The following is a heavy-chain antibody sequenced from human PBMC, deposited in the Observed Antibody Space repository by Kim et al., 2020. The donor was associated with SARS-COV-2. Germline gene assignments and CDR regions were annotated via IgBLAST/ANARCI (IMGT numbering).Heavy chain of an antibody. CDR3: ALGGSRVYYFDY. CDR2: IHYSGST. V-gene: IGHV4-31*03. J-gene: IGHJ4*02. D-gene: IGHD3-10*01. Sequence: SETLSLTCTVSGGSISSGGYYWTWIRQHPGRGLEWIGYIHYSGSTYYNPSLKSRVTISVDTSKNQFSLKLSSVTAADTAVYYCALGGSRVYYFDYWGQG. CDR1: GGSISSGGYY.